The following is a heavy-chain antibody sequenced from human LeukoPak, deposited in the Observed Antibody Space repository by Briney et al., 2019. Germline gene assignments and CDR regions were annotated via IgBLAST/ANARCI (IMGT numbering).Heavy chain of an antibody. J-gene: IGHJ4*02. V-gene: IGHV3-7*01. CDR1: GFTFSSYW. Sequence: GGSLRLSCAASGFTFSSYWMSWVRQAPGKGLEWVANIKQDGSEKYYVDSVKGRFTISRDNAKNSLYLQMNSLRDTAVYYCARDGLGYCSSTSCYTETTFDYWGQGTLVTVSS. D-gene: IGHD2-2*02. CDR3: ARDGLGYCSSTSCYTETTFDY. CDR2: IKQDGSEK.